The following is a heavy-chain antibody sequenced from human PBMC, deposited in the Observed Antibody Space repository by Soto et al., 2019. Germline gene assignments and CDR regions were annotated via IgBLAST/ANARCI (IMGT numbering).Heavy chain of an antibody. CDR3: VRQGIDYLHGLVDV. CDR1: SGPAGGPT. Sequence: QQSGQRWLRPSGPLSLPSPASSGPAGGPTWGGSGRPPGGDLEWIGYVYYTGDTAYNPSLRGRVTISADTSTNDISLTLNSVTAADTAVYYCVRQGIDYLHGLVDVWGQGTTVSVSS. CDR2: VYYTGDT. J-gene: IGHJ6*02. D-gene: IGHD4-17*01. V-gene: IGHV4-59*08.